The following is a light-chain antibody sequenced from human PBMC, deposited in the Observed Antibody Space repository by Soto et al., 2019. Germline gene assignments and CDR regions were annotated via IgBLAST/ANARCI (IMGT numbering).Light chain of an antibody. CDR2: GAS. CDR3: QHYSNWLT. CDR1: QSISSN. V-gene: IGKV3-15*01. J-gene: IGKJ4*01. Sequence: EMVMTQSPSTLSVSPGERATLSCWASQSISSNLAWYPQKPGQSPRLLIYGASIRATGIPVRFSGSGSGTEFTLPISSLQSEYFAVYYCQHYSNWLTFGGGTKVEIK.